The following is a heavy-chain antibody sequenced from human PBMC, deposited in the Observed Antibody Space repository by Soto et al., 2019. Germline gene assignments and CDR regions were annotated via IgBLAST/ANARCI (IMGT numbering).Heavy chain of an antibody. CDR1: GGSISSYY. CDR3: ARYQWGVVAAPDAFDI. Sequence: SETLSLTCTVSGGSISSYYWSWIRQPPGKGLEWIGYIYHSGSTNYNPSLKSRVTISVDTSKNQFSLKLSSVTAADTAVYYCARYQWGVVAAPDAFDIWGQGTMVTVSS. D-gene: IGHD2-15*01. J-gene: IGHJ3*02. CDR2: IYHSGST. V-gene: IGHV4-59*01.